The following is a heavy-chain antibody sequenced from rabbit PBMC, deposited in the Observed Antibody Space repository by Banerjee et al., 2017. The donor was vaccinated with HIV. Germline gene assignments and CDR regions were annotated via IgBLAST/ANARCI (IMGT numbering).Heavy chain of an antibody. CDR1: GFSFSSSYY. J-gene: IGHJ4*01. V-gene: IGHV1S40*01. CDR2: ITYGGSA. CDR3: YSSASLFNL. D-gene: IGHD7-1*01. Sequence: QSLEESGGGLVQPEGSLTLTCTASGFSFSSSYYMCWVRQAPGKGLEWIGYITYGGSAYYASWVKGRFTISRDNAQNTVSLQLNSLTAADTATYFCYSSASLFNLWGQGTLVTVS.